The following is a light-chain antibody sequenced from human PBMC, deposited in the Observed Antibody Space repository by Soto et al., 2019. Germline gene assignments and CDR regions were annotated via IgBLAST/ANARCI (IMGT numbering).Light chain of an antibody. V-gene: IGKV1-5*01. CDR2: DAS. CDR1: QSVSRW. J-gene: IGKJ1*01. Sequence: DIQMTQSPATLSASVGDRVTITCRASQSVSRWLAWYQHKPGKAPDLLIYDASSLESGVPSRFSGSGSGTEFTLTISSLQADDSATYYCQQYKSYSQWTIGQGTKVDIK. CDR3: QQYKSYSQWT.